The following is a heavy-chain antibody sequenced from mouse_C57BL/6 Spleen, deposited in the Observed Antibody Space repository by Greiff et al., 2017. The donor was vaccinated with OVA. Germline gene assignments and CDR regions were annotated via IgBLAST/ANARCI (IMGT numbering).Heavy chain of an antibody. Sequence: QVQLQQSGAELVRPGSSVKLSCKASGYTFTSYWMHWVKQRPIQGLEWIGNIDPSDSETHYNQKFKDKATLTVDKSSSTAYMQLSSLTSEDSAVYYCARGEGRGYSNYVGFAYWGQGTLVTVSA. CDR3: ARGEGRGYSNYVGFAY. CDR2: IDPSDSET. V-gene: IGHV1-52*01. J-gene: IGHJ3*01. CDR1: GYTFTSYW. D-gene: IGHD2-5*01.